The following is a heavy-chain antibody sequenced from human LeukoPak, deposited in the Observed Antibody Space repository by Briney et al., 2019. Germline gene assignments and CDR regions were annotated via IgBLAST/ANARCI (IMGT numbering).Heavy chain of an antibody. CDR1: GGSIITYY. Sequence: PSETLTLTCTVSGGSIITYYWSWIGQPAGKTLEWIGRSDASGSTKFNPSLTSRLTMSVDTSKNQLSLEVTSVTAADTATYFCARDSTSPYSTGPFDYWGQGTLVTVSS. CDR3: ARDSTSPYSTGPFDY. D-gene: IGHD2-8*02. CDR2: SDASGST. J-gene: IGHJ4*02. V-gene: IGHV4-4*07.